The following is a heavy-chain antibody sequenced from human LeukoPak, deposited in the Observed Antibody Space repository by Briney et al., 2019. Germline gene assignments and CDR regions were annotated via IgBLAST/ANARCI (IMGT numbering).Heavy chain of an antibody. CDR3: ARGGLDHAFDI. Sequence: GGPLRLSCAASGFTFSNYWIHWVRQAPGKGLVWVSRINNDGISTIYADSVKGRFTISRDNAKNTLYLQMNSLRAEDTAVYYCARGGLDHAFDIWGQGTMVTVSS. CDR1: GFTFSNYW. D-gene: IGHD3-9*01. V-gene: IGHV3-74*01. J-gene: IGHJ3*02. CDR2: INNDGIST.